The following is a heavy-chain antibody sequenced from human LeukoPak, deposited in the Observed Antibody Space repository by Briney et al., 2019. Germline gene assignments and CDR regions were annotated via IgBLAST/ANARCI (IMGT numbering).Heavy chain of an antibody. J-gene: IGHJ4*02. CDR1: GFSFEDYA. CDR2: ITWNRGNI. CDR3: AREESEYFDY. Sequence: GGSLRLSCAVSGFSFEDYAMHWVRQAPGKGLEWVSGITWNRGNIRYAASVKGRFTISRDNAKNSLYLQMNSLRAEDTAVYYCAREESEYFDYWGQGTLVTVSS. V-gene: IGHV3-9*01. D-gene: IGHD2/OR15-2a*01.